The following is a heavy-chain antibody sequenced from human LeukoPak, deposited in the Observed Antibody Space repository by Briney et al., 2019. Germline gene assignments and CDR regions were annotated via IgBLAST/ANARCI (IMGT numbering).Heavy chain of an antibody. CDR1: GFTFSSYS. J-gene: IGHJ4*02. Sequence: GGSLRLSCAASGFTFSSYSMNWVRQAPGKGLEWVSSISSSSSYIYYADSVKGRFTTSRDNAKNSLYLQMNSLRAEDTAVYYCARDRAVGATDYWGQGTLVTVSS. CDR3: ARDRAVGATDY. V-gene: IGHV3-21*01. D-gene: IGHD1-26*01. CDR2: ISSSSSYI.